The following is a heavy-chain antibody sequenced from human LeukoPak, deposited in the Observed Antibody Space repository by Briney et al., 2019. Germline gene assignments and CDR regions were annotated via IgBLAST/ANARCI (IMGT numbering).Heavy chain of an antibody. V-gene: IGHV1-46*01. J-gene: IGHJ6*03. Sequence: ASVKVSCKASGYTFTSYYMHWVRQAPGQGLEWMGIINPSGGSTSYAQKSQGRVTMTRDTSTSTVYMELSSLRSEDTAVYYCARVYFDWLSLPYYYYMDVWGKGTTVTISS. CDR1: GYTFTSYY. CDR2: INPSGGST. CDR3: ARVYFDWLSLPYYYYMDV. D-gene: IGHD3-9*01.